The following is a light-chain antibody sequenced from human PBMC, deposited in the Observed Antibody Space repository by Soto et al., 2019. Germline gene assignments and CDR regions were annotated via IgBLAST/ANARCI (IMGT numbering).Light chain of an antibody. CDR3: LLYYGGPVV. CDR1: TGAVTSGYY. Sequence: QTVVTQEPALTVSPGGTVTLTCASSTGAVTSGYYPNWFQQRPGQPPRPLIYSTSNRHSWTPARFSGSLLGGKAALTLSGVQPEDEAEYFCLLYYGGPVVFGGGTKLTVL. CDR2: STS. J-gene: IGLJ3*02. V-gene: IGLV7-43*01.